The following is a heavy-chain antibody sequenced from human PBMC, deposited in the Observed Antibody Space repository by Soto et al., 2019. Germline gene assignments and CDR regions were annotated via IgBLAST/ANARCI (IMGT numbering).Heavy chain of an antibody. J-gene: IGHJ5*02. D-gene: IGHD4-17*01. CDR2: ISSSSSTI. V-gene: IGHV3-48*01. CDR3: ARDRDYGLNWFDP. CDR1: GFTFSSYS. Sequence: HPGGSLRLSCAASGFTFSSYSMNWVRQAPGKGLEWVSYISSSSSTIYYADSVKGRFTISRDNAKNSLYLQMNSLRAEDTAVYYCARDRDYGLNWFDPWGQGTLVTVSS.